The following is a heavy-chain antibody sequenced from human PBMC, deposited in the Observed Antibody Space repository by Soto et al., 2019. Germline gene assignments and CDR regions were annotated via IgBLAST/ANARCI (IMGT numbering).Heavy chain of an antibody. CDR1: GGTFGSYA. Sequence: QVQLVQSGAEVKKPGSSVKVSCKASGGTFGSYAISWVRQAPGQGLEWMGGIIPIPGTANYAQKFQGRVTIAADEYTSTAYMELSSLRYEDTAVYYCARSQGSSTSLEIYYYYYYGMDVWGQGTTVTVSS. J-gene: IGHJ6*02. CDR3: ARSQGSSTSLEIYYYYYYGMDV. D-gene: IGHD2-2*01. V-gene: IGHV1-69*01. CDR2: IIPIPGTA.